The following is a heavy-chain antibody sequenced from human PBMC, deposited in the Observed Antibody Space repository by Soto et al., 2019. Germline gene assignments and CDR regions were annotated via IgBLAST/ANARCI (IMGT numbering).Heavy chain of an antibody. CDR1: GYTFNNSG. Sequence: ASVKVSCKASGYTFNNSGITWVRQAPGQGLEWMGWISVYNGNKNYAKKVQGRVSMTADTSTSTAYMELRSLQSDDTAVYFWARGAINLIRGSKVDFYSMDVWGQGTTVTVCS. CDR3: ARGAINLIRGSKVDFYSMDV. CDR2: ISVYNGNK. V-gene: IGHV1-18*01. J-gene: IGHJ6*02. D-gene: IGHD3-10*01.